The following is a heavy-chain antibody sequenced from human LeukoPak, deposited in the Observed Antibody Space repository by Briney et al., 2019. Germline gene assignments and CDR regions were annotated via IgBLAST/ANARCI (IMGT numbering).Heavy chain of an antibody. CDR3: AGCLRITGTLPFDP. J-gene: IGHJ5*02. Sequence: ASVKVSCKASGYTFTGYYMHWVRQAPGQGLEWMGWINPNSGGTNYAQKFQGRVTMTRDTSISTAYMELSRLRSDDTAVYYCAGCLRITGTLPFDPWGQGTLVTVSS. CDR2: INPNSGGT. CDR1: GYTFTGYY. D-gene: IGHD1-20*01. V-gene: IGHV1-2*02.